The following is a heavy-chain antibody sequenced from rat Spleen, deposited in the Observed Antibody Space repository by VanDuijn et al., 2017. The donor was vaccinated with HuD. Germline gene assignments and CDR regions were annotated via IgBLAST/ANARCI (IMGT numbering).Heavy chain of an antibody. J-gene: IGHJ4*01. CDR3: TRDREYTTDYYYVMDA. Sequence: QVQLKESGPGLVQPSQTLSLTCTVSGFSLTSYHVSWVRQPSGKGPEWMGRMWYDGDTAYNSTLKSRLSISRDTSKNQVFLKMNSLQTDDTGTYYCTRDREYTTDYYYVMDAWGQGASVTVSS. CDR1: GFSLTSYH. V-gene: IGHV2-63*01. CDR2: MWYDGDT. D-gene: IGHD1-6*01.